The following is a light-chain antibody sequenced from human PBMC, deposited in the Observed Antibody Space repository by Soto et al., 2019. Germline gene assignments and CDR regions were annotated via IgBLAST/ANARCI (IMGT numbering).Light chain of an antibody. CDR3: QQYDKFPIT. J-gene: IGKJ5*01. Sequence: DIQMTQSPSTLSASVGDRVTITCRARQTISIWLAWYQQKPGKAPKLLIYDASILESGVPSRFSGSGSGTEFTLTISSLQPDDFATYHCQQYDKFPITFGQGTRLEI. V-gene: IGKV1-5*01. CDR1: QTISIW. CDR2: DAS.